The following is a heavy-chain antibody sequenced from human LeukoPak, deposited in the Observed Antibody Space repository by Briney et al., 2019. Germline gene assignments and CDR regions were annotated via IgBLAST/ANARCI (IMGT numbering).Heavy chain of an antibody. CDR1: GYSISSGYC. V-gene: IGHV4-38-2*02. Sequence: SETLSLTCTVSGYSISSGYCWGWIRQPPGKGLEWIGEINHSGSTNYNPSLKSRVTISVDTSKNQFSLKLSSVTAADTAVYYCARLGWYYDILTGYSATRDYCYYYMDVWGKGTTVTISS. CDR3: ARLGWYYDILTGYSATRDYCYYYMDV. D-gene: IGHD3-9*01. CDR2: INHSGST. J-gene: IGHJ6*03.